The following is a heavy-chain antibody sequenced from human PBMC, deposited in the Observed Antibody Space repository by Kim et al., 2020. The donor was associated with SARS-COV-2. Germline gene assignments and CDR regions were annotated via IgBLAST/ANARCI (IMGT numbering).Heavy chain of an antibody. D-gene: IGHD2-2*01. CDR2: IDPSDSYT. V-gene: IGHV5-10-1*01. CDR3: ARHPLYCSSTSCYDEVDYYYGMDV. CDR1: GYSFTSYW. J-gene: IGHJ6*02. Sequence: GESLKISCKGSGYSFTSYWISWVRQMPGKGLEWMGRIDPSDSYTNYSPSFQGHVTISADKSISTAYLQWSSLKASDTAMYYCARHPLYCSSTSCYDEVDYYYGMDVWGQGTTVTVSS.